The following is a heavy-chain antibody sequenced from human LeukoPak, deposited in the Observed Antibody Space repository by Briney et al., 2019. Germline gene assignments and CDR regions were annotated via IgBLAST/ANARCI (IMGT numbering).Heavy chain of an antibody. J-gene: IGHJ4*02. CDR1: GFTFSSYA. CDR2: ISGSGGST. Sequence: PGGSLRLSCAASGFTFSSYAMSWVRQAPGKGLEWVSAISGSGGSTYYADSVKGRFTISRDNAKNSLYLQMNSLRAEDTAVYYCARARGGYSGYDLGYWGQGTLVTVSS. V-gene: IGHV3-23*01. D-gene: IGHD5-12*01. CDR3: ARARGGYSGYDLGY.